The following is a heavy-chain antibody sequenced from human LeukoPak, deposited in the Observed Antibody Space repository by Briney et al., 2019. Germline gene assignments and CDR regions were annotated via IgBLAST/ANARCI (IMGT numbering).Heavy chain of an antibody. CDR3: ARDEGPGIPADGTHY. Sequence: GGSLRLSCAASGFTVSSNYMNWVRQAPGKGLEWVSVVYSGGFTYYADSVKGRFTISRDNSKNTLYLQMNSLRAEDTAMYYCARDEGPGIPADGTHYWGQGALVTVSS. CDR1: GFTVSSNY. J-gene: IGHJ4*02. V-gene: IGHV3-53*01. CDR2: VYSGGFT. D-gene: IGHD6-13*01.